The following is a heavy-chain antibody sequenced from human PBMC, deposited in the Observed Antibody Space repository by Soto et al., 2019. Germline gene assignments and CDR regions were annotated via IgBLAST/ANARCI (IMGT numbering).Heavy chain of an antibody. CDR1: GGSIGSDGYY. CDR3: ARVDRYYYYGMDV. D-gene: IGHD3-9*01. J-gene: IGHJ6*02. V-gene: IGHV4-31*03. Sequence: QVKLQESGPGLVKPSQTLSLTCTVSGGSIGSDGYYWSWIRQHPEKGLEWIGYIPYSETTHYSPSLKSRVTLSVDNSKSQFSLRLTSVTAADTAVYYCARVDRYYYYGMDVWGQGTAVTVSS. CDR2: IPYSETT.